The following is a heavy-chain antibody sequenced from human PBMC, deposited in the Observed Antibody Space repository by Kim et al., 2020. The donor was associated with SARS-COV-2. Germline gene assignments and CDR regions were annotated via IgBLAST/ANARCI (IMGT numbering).Heavy chain of an antibody. CDR3: GREMQQLGS. V-gene: IGHV3-30*04. Sequence: GGSLRLSCAASGFTFSSYAMHWVRQAPGKGLEWVAIISYDGSEKYYADSVKGRFTISRDNIENTLYLQMSSLTTEDTAVYFCGREMQQLGSWGQGTLVTVSS. CDR2: ISYDGSEK. D-gene: IGHD6-13*01. J-gene: IGHJ4*02. CDR1: GFTFSSYA.